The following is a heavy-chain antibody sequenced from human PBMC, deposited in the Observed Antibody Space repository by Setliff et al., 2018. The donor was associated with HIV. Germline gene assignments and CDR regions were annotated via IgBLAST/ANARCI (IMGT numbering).Heavy chain of an antibody. D-gene: IGHD3-22*01. J-gene: IGHJ4*02. CDR2: LNPSGDST. CDR3: ARARGIITTFDY. Sequence: ASVKVSCKASGYTFTSYYVHWVRQAPGQGLEWMGILNPSGDSTAYAQKFQGRVTMTRDTSTSTVYMELSSLKSDDTAVYYCARARGIITTFDYWGRGTLVTVSS. V-gene: IGHV1-46*01. CDR1: GYTFTSYY.